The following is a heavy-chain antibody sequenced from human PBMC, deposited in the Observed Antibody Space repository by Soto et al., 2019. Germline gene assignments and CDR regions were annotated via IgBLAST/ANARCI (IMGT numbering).Heavy chain of an antibody. V-gene: IGHV3-15*01. D-gene: IGHD2-15*01. J-gene: IGHJ4*02. Sequence: EVQLVESGGGLVKPGGSLRLSCAAPGFTFSNGWMSWVRQAPGKGLEWVGRIKSKTDGGTTDYAAPVNDRFTISRADSKNTLYLQMNNLKTEDTAVYYCTPEGPGYCSGGSCQAFDYWGQGTLVTFSS. CDR2: IKSKTDGGTT. CDR1: GFTFSNGW. CDR3: TPEGPGYCSGGSCQAFDY.